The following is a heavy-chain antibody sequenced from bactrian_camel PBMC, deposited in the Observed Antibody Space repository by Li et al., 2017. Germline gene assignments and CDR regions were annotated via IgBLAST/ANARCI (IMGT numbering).Heavy chain of an antibody. Sequence: HVQLVESGGGSVQTGGSLRLSCAASGFVSERRCMMWFRQAPGKEREGVAASENYGRTTYADAVKGRFTVSRDNAKNTLYLQMNSLNPEDTAMYYCAADACGLGTPDIYWGQGTQVTVS. CDR3: AADACGLGTPDIY. V-gene: IGHV3S53*01. CDR2: SENYGRT. CDR1: GFVSERRC. J-gene: IGHJ4*01. D-gene: IGHD5*01.